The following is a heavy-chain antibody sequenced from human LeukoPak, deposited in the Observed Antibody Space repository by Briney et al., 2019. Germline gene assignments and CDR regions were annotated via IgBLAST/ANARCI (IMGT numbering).Heavy chain of an antibody. D-gene: IGHD3-3*01. J-gene: IGHJ4*02. CDR1: GGTFSSYA. CDR2: IIPIFGTA. Sequence: ASVKVSCKASGGTFSSYAISWVRQAPGQGLEWMGGIIPIFGTANYAQKFQGRVTITTDESTSTAYMELSSLRSEDTAVYYCASVDFWSGYWYYFDYWGQGTLVTVSS. CDR3: ASVDFWSGYWYYFDY. V-gene: IGHV1-69*05.